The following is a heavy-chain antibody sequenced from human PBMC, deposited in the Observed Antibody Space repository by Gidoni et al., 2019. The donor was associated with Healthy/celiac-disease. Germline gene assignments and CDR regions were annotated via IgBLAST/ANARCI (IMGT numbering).Heavy chain of an antibody. D-gene: IGHD2-2*01. CDR3: ARDRQDCSSTSCYDVYFDY. Sequence: EVQLVESGGGLVQPGGSLRLSCAASGFTLSSYWMHWVRQAPGKGLVWVSRINSDGSSTSYADSVKGRFTISRDNAKNTLYLQMNSLRAEDTAVYYCARDRQDCSSTSCYDVYFDYWGQGTLVTVSS. CDR1: GFTLSSYW. CDR2: INSDGSST. J-gene: IGHJ4*02. V-gene: IGHV3-74*01.